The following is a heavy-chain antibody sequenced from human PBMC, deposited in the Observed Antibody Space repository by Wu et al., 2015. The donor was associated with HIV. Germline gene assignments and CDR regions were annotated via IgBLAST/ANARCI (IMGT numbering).Heavy chain of an antibody. Sequence: QVRLIQSGAEVKKPGASVKISCKASGYTFTHYDINWVRQASGQGLEWMGRIIPIFGTANYAQKFQGRVTITADESTSTAYMELSSLRSEDTAVYYCARDNVDTAIMDVWGQGTTVTVSS. D-gene: IGHD5-18*01. CDR2: IIPIFGTA. CDR1: GYTFTHYD. J-gene: IGHJ6*02. CDR3: ARDNVDTAIMDV. V-gene: IGHV1-69*18.